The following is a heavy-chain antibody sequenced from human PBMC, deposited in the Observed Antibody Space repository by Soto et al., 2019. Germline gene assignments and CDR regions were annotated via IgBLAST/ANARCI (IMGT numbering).Heavy chain of an antibody. CDR2: IYRSGSA. CDR3: AVSGRGGLDV. CDR1: GGSINSGGYS. J-gene: IGHJ6*02. Sequence: QLQLQESGPGLVKPSQKLSLTCTVSGGSINSGGYSWSWIRQPPGKGLEWIGYIYRSGSAYYSPSLQNRVTISVDTSKNHFSLNLTSVTAADTAVYYCAVSGRGGLDVWGQGTTVTVSS. V-gene: IGHV4-30-2*01. D-gene: IGHD3-10*01.